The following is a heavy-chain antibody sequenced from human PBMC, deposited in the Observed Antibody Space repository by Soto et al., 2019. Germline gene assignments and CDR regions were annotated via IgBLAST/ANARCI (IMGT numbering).Heavy chain of an antibody. CDR1: GYIFTAYN. CDR3: ARDETD. D-gene: IGHD1-1*01. V-gene: IGHV1-3*01. Sequence: QVQHVQSGAEVKKPGASVKVSCKASGYIFTAYNIHWVRQAPGQGLEWMGWINVGNGKTIYSQRLQGRVTLTRDTSASTVYMELNSLSSEDTAVYYCARDETDWGQGTLVTVSS. J-gene: IGHJ4*02. CDR2: INVGNGKT.